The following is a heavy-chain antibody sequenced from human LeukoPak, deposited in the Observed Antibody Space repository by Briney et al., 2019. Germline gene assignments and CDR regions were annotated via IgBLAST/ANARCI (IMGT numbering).Heavy chain of an antibody. CDR2: ISSSGSNI. J-gene: IGHJ4*02. CDR1: GFTFSSYE. D-gene: IGHD5-12*01. Sequence: GGFLRLSCAASGFTFSSYEMNSVRQAPGKRPNWGSYISSSGSNIYYADSVKGRFTISRDNAKNSLYLQMNSLRAEDTAVYYCARGWISDSFDYWGQGTLVTVSS. CDR3: ARGWISDSFDY. V-gene: IGHV3-48*03.